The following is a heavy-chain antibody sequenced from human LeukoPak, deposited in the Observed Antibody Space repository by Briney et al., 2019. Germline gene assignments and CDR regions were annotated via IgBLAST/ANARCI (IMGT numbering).Heavy chain of an antibody. CDR1: GGSISSYW. CDR3: ARQQLATPFFDY. CDR2: IYSTGDT. D-gene: IGHD6-13*01. V-gene: IGHV4-4*07. J-gene: IGHJ4*01. Sequence: SETLSLTCSVSGGSISSYWWSWIRLSVGKGLEWIGRIYSTGDTNYNPSLKSRVTISVDTSKSQFSLKVTSMTAADTAVYYCARQQLATPFFDYWGQGALVTVSS.